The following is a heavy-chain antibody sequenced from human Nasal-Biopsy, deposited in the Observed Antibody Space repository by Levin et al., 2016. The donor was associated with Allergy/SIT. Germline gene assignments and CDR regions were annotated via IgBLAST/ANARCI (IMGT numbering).Heavy chain of an antibody. J-gene: IGHJ6*03. CDR1: GLTFSTYA. D-gene: IGHD4-11*01. CDR2: ISGGGDST. Sequence: GESLKISCAASGLTFSTYAMSVGPPGSEGKGLEWVSGISGGGDSTYYADSVKGRFTISRDNSKNTLYLQLNNLRVEDTATYYCALGGVRYSTYYMDVWGEGTTVTVSS. V-gene: IGHV3-23*01. CDR3: ALGGVRYSTYYMDV.